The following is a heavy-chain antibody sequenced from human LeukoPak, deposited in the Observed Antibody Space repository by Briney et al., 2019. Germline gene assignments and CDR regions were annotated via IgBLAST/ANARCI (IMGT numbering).Heavy chain of an antibody. Sequence: GGSLRLSCAVSGFTVSSNYMTWVRQAPGKGLEWVSVIYSGGSIYYADSVKGRFTISRDISKNTVDLQLISLRAEDTAVYYCASGKETSMAQGYWGQGTLVTVSS. J-gene: IGHJ4*02. CDR2: IYSGGSI. V-gene: IGHV3-53*01. CDR3: ASGKETSMAQGY. D-gene: IGHD5-18*01. CDR1: GFTVSSNY.